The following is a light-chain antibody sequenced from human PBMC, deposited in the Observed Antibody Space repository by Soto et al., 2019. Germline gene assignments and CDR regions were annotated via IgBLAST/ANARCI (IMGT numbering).Light chain of an antibody. Sequence: QSVLTQPASVSGSPGQSSTISCTGTSSDVGGYNYVSWYQQHPGKAPKLMIYEVSNRPSGVSNRFSGSKSGNTASLTISGLQGEDEADYYCSSYTSSSTLYVFGTGTKVTVL. CDR2: EVS. J-gene: IGLJ1*01. CDR3: SSYTSSSTLYV. CDR1: SSDVGGYNY. V-gene: IGLV2-14*01.